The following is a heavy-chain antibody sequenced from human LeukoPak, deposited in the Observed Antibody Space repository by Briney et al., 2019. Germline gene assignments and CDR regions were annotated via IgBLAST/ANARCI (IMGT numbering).Heavy chain of an antibody. CDR1: GGSISSSSYY. V-gene: IGHV4-39*07. J-gene: IGHJ4*02. CDR3: ARGGLRPVDY. Sequence: SETLSLTCTVSGGSISSSSYYWGWIRQPPGKGLEWIGSIYYSGSTYYNPSLKSRVTISVDTSKNQFSLKLSSVTAADTAVYYCARGGLRPVDYWGQGTLVTVSS. D-gene: IGHD6-6*01. CDR2: IYYSGST.